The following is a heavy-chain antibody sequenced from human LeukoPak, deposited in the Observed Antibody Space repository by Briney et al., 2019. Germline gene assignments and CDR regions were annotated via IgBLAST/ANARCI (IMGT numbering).Heavy chain of an antibody. D-gene: IGHD6-13*01. CDR3: ARDPYHSSSWYGYDY. V-gene: IGHV3-11*01. CDR1: GFTFSDYY. CDR2: ISSSGSTI. Sequence: GGSLRLSCAASGFTFSDYYMSWIRQAPGKGLEWVSYISSSGSTIYYADSVKGRFTISRDNAKNSLYLQMNSLRVEDTAVYYCARDPYHSSSWYGYDYWGQGTLVTVSS. J-gene: IGHJ4*02.